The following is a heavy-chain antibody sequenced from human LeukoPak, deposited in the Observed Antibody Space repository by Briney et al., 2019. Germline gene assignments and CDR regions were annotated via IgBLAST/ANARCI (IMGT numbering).Heavy chain of an antibody. CDR1: GGSVSSGSYY. CDR3: AREMATMFDY. V-gene: IGHV4-61*01. D-gene: IGHD5-24*01. J-gene: IGHJ4*02. Sequence: SETLSLTCTVSGGSVSSGSYYWSWIRQPPGKGLEWIGYIYYSGSTNYNPSLKSRVTISVDTSKNQFSLKLSSVTAADTAVYYCAREMATMFDYWGQGTLVTVSS. CDR2: IYYSGST.